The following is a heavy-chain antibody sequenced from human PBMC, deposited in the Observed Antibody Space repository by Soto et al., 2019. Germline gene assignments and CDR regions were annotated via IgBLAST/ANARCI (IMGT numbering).Heavy chain of an antibody. CDR2: ISYDGSNK. V-gene: IGHV3-30*18. J-gene: IGHJ6*02. Sequence: PGGSLRLSCAASGFTFSSYGMHWVRQAPGKGLEWVAVISYDGSNKYYADSVKGRFTISRDNSKNTLYLQMNSLRAEDTAVYYCAKEIISLYYYYYGMDVWGQGTTVTVSS. CDR1: GFTFSSYG. D-gene: IGHD3-10*01. CDR3: AKEIISLYYYYYGMDV.